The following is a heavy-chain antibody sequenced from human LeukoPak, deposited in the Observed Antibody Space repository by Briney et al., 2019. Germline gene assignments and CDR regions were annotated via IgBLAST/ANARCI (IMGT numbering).Heavy chain of an antibody. Sequence: SETLSLTCTVSGGSISSYHWSSIRQPPGKGLQWIGFIYSSGSTNYNPSLKSRVTISLDTSKNQFSLRVSSVTSADTAVYYCARGNSGYDYAFDIRVQGTMVTVSS. CDR3: ARGNSGYDYAFDI. V-gene: IGHV4-59*01. D-gene: IGHD5-12*01. CDR1: GGSISSYH. CDR2: IYSSGST. J-gene: IGHJ3*02.